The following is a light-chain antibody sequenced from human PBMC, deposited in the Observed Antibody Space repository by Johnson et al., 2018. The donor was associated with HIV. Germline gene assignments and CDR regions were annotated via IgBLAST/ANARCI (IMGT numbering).Light chain of an antibody. CDR3: GTWDSSLRVGF. Sequence: QSVLTQPPSVSAAPGQKVTISCSGSSSNIGNNYVSWYQQLPGRAPKLLIYDNNKRPSGIPDRFSGSKSGTSATLAITGLQTGDEADYYCGTWDSSLRVGFFGTGTKVTV. CDR2: DNN. CDR1: SSNIGNNY. J-gene: IGLJ1*01. V-gene: IGLV1-51*01.